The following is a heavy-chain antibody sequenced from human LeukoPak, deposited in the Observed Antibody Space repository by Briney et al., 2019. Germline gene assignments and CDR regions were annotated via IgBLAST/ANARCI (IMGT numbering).Heavy chain of an antibody. CDR3: ARGAYYYGSGSYPDY. V-gene: IGHV3-13*01. D-gene: IGHD3-10*01. Sequence: PGGSLRLSCAASGFTFSSYDMHWVRQATGKGLEWVSAIGTAGDTYYPGSVKGRFTISRENAKNSLYLQMNSLRAGDTAVYYCARGAYYYGSGSYPDYWGQGTLVTVSS. CDR1: GFTFSSYD. J-gene: IGHJ4*02. CDR2: IGTAGDT.